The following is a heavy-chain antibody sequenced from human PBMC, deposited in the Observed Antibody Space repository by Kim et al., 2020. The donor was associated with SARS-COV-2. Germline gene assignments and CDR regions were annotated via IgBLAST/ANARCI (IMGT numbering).Heavy chain of an antibody. CDR2: ISYSGST. V-gene: IGHV4-39*01. CDR3: ARHFSSGWDYFDY. D-gene: IGHD6-25*01. Sequence: SETLSLTCTVSGGTISSRNYYWGWIRQPPGKGLEWIVSISYSGSTYYNPSLKSRGSISEDTSKKQFSLKLTSVTAADTAVYYCARHFSSGWDYFDYWGQGILVTVSP. J-gene: IGHJ4*02. CDR1: GGTISSRNYY.